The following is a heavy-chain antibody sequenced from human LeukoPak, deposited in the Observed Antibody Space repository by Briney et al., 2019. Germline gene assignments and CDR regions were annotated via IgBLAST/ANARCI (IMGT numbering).Heavy chain of an antibody. CDR2: IYYSGST. J-gene: IGHJ4*02. CDR1: GGSISSGGYY. V-gene: IGHV4-31*03. CDR3: ARGGLRYFDWPTSLFDY. Sequence: SETLSLTCTVSGGSISSGGYYWSWIRQHPGKGLEWIGYIYYSGSTYYNPSLKSRVTISVDTSKNQFSLKLSSVTAADTAVYYCARGGLRYFDWPTSLFDYWGQGTLVTVSS. D-gene: IGHD3-9*01.